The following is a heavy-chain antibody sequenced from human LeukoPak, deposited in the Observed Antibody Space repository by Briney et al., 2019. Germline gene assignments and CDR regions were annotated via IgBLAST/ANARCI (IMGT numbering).Heavy chain of an antibody. Sequence: SGGSLRLSCAASGFTFSRYTMNWVRQAPGKGLEWVSAISGSGGSTYYADSVKGRFTISRDNSKNTLYLQMNSLRAEDTAVYYCAKDCALQYSTFDYWGQGTLVTVSS. J-gene: IGHJ4*02. D-gene: IGHD2/OR15-2a*01. V-gene: IGHV3-23*01. CDR3: AKDCALQYSTFDY. CDR1: GFTFSRYT. CDR2: ISGSGGST.